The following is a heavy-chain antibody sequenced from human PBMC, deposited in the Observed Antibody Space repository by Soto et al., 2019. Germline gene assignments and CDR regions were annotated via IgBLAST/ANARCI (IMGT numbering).Heavy chain of an antibody. CDR3: DNWF. D-gene: IGHD3-10*01. V-gene: IGHV3-30*03. J-gene: IGHJ5*01. CDR2: ISYDGSNK. CDR1: GFTFSSYG. Sequence: GGSLRLSCAASGFTFSSYGMHWVRQVPGKGLEWVAVISYDGSNKYYADSVKGRFTISRDNSKNTLYLQMNSLRAEDTEFRFRDNWF.